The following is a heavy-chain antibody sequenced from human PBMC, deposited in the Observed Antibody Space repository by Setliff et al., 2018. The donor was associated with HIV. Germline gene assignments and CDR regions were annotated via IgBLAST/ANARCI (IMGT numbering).Heavy chain of an antibody. CDR2: VYPEDGQT. J-gene: IGHJ6*03. CDR3: ARSRQEVVYFYYYMDF. Sequence: ASVKVSCKVSGYRFRDFYMHWVQQAPGRGLEWMGLVYPEDGQTIYAEKFQGRVNITADTSTGTTYMHLVSLRSEDTAVYYCARSRQEVVYFYYYMDFWGKGTTVTVS. V-gene: IGHV1-69-2*01. CDR1: GYRFRDFY.